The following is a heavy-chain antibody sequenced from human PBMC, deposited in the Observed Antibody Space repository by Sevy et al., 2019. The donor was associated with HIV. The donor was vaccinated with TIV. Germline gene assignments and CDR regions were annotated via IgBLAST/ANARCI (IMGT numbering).Heavy chain of an antibody. CDR2: ISGSSTTI. J-gene: IGHJ5*02. V-gene: IGHV3-48*01. CDR1: GFTFREYS. Sequence: GGSLRLSCVGSGFTFREYSMNWVRQAPGKGLEWVSYISGSSTTIEHADSVKGRFSISRDNADNSVFLQMNRLRVEDTAVYHCARSLAAAENWFDPWGQGTLVTVSS. D-gene: IGHD6-13*01. CDR3: ARSLAAAENWFDP.